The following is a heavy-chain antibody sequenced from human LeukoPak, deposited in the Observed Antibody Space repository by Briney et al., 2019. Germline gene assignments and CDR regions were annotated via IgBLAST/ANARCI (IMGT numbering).Heavy chain of an antibody. CDR1: GGSFSGYY. V-gene: IGHV4-34*01. Sequence: SETLSLTCAIYGGSFSGYYWSWIRQPPGKGLEWIGEINHSGSTNYNPSLKSRVTISVDTSKNQFSLKLSSVTAADTAVYYCARGPCSSTSCYNPKGYYYYMDVWGKGTTVTVSS. CDR3: ARGPCSSTSCYNPKGYYYYMDV. J-gene: IGHJ6*03. CDR2: INHSGST. D-gene: IGHD2-2*02.